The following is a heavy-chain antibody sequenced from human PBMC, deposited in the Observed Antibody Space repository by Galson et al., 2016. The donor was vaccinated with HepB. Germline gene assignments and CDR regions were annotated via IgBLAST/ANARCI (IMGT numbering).Heavy chain of an antibody. Sequence: ETLSLTCAVYGGSFSNYYWSWLRQTPGKGLEWIGSSYYSGSTYYNASLRSRITISVDTSKNQFSLKLSSVTAADTALYFCARHSRHFDVVTGPSPGYFDFWGQGTLVTASS. D-gene: IGHD3-9*01. CDR2: SYYSGST. V-gene: IGHV4-59*04. CDR1: GGSFSNYY. J-gene: IGHJ4*02. CDR3: ARHSRHFDVVTGPSPGYFDF.